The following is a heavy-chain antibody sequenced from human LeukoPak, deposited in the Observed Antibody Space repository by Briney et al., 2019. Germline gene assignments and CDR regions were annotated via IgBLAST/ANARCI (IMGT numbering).Heavy chain of an antibody. CDR3: ARHGLSYDYVWGSYRHRHFDY. Sequence: PSETLSLTCAVYGGSFSGYYWGWIRQPPGKGLEWIGSIYYSGSTYYNPSLKSRVTISVDTSKNQFSLKLSSVTAADTAVYYCARHGLSYDYVWGSYRHRHFDYWGQGTLVTVSS. CDR1: GGSFSGYY. CDR2: IYYSGST. J-gene: IGHJ4*02. V-gene: IGHV4-39*01. D-gene: IGHD3-16*02.